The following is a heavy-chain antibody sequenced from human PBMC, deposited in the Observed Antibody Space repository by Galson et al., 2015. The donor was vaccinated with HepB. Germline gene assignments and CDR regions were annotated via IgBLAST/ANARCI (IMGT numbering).Heavy chain of an antibody. CDR3: ASTVVTPGYYYGMDV. V-gene: IGHV5-51*01. J-gene: IGHJ6*02. CDR2: IYPGDSDT. Sequence: QSGAEVKKPGESLKISCKGSGYSFTSYWIGWVRQMPGKGLEWMGIIYPGDSDTRYSPSLQGQVTISADKSISTAYLQWSSLKASDTAMYYCASTVVTPGYYYGMDVWGQGTTVTVSS. D-gene: IGHD4-23*01. CDR1: GYSFTSYW.